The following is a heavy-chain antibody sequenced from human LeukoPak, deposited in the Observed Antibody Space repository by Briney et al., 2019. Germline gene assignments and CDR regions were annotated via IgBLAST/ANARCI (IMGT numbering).Heavy chain of an antibody. V-gene: IGHV6-1*01. CDR3: ARRLTQYDCFDP. D-gene: IGHD2-2*01. J-gene: IGHJ5*02. Sequence: SQTLSLTCAISGDSVSSNSVTWNWIRQSPSSGLEWLGRTYYRSTWCNDYAVSVRGRITVNPDTSKNQFSLHLNSVTPEDTAVYYCARRLTQYDCFDPWGQGILVTVSS. CDR2: TYYRSTWCN. CDR1: GDSVSSNSVT.